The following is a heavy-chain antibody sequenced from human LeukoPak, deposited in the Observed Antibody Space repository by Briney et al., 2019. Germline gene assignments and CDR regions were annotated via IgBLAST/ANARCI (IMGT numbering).Heavy chain of an antibody. D-gene: IGHD4-17*01. J-gene: IGHJ6*03. Sequence: PGGSLRLSCAASGFTFSSYWMSWVRQAPGKGLEWVANIKQDGSEKYYVDSVKGRFTISRDNAKNSLYLQMNSLRADDTAVYYCARDRTVTTFLGYYYMDVWGKGTTVTVSS. CDR1: GFTFSSYW. CDR3: ARDRTVTTFLGYYYMDV. V-gene: IGHV3-7*03. CDR2: IKQDGSEK.